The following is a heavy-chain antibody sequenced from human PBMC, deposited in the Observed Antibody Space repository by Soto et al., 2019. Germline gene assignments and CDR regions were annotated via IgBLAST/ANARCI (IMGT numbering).Heavy chain of an antibody. Sequence: GGSLRLSCAASGFTFSSYGMHWVRQAPGKGLEWVAVISYDGSNKYYADSVKGRFTISRDNSRNTLYLQMNSLRAEDTAVYYCAKDRSSGIAVAAQGWFDPWGQGTLVTVSS. CDR3: AKDRSSGIAVAAQGWFDP. V-gene: IGHV3-30*18. CDR2: ISYDGSNK. D-gene: IGHD6-19*01. J-gene: IGHJ5*02. CDR1: GFTFSSYG.